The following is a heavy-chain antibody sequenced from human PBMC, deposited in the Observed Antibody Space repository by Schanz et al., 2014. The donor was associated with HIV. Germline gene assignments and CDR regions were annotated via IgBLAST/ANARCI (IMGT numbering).Heavy chain of an antibody. Sequence: EVQVVESGGGLVQSGGSLRLSCAASGFSFSNFWVTWVRQAPGKRLEWVANIKQDESEKYYADSVKGRFTISRDNAKNSLYLQMNSLRAEDTAVYYCVLPSAKIVGGLGEHYFDHWGQGTLVTVSS. V-gene: IGHV3-7*01. D-gene: IGHD1-26*01. CDR3: VLPSAKIVGGLGEHYFDH. CDR2: IKQDESEK. J-gene: IGHJ4*02. CDR1: GFSFSNFW.